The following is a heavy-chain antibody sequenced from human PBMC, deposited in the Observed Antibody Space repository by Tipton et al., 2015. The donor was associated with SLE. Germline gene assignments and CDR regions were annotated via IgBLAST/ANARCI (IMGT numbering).Heavy chain of an antibody. CDR3: VRVFSGGFFDC. CDR1: GFIFSDYY. J-gene: IGHJ4*02. D-gene: IGHD3-10*01. V-gene: IGHV3-72*01. CDR2: IRNKANSHTT. Sequence: VQSGGSLRLSCAASGFIFSDYYMDWVRQTPGEGLEWVGRIRNKANSHTTDYAASVRGRFTISRDDSRNSLYLQMNSLKTEDTAVYYCVRVFSGGFFDCWGQEMVVIVSS.